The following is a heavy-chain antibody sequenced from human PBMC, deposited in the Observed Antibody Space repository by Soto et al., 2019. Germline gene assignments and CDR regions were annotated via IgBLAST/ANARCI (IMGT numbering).Heavy chain of an antibody. Sequence: QVQLQESGPGLVKPSQTLSLICTVSGGFISNGDYHWSWIRQPPGKGLEWIGYTYPSGSTYYNASLRSRVTISIDATTNQFSLKLNSVTAADAAVDDCAREGGYDAPHGCWGQGTLVTVSS. V-gene: IGHV4-30-4*01. CDR3: AREGGYDAPHGC. CDR1: GGFISNGDYH. CDR2: TYPSGST. D-gene: IGHD5-12*01. J-gene: IGHJ4*02.